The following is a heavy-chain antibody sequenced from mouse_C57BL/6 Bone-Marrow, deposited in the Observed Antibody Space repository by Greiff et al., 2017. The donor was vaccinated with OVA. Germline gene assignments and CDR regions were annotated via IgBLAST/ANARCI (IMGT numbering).Heavy chain of an antibody. V-gene: IGHV1-15*01. CDR1: GYTFTDYE. Sequence: VKLVESGAELVRPGASVTLSCKASGYTFTDYEMPWVKQTPVHGLEWIGAIDPETGGTSYNQKFKGKAILTADKSSSTAYLQLRSLTSEDSAVYYCTRIDNSNLGYWGQGTTLTVSS. D-gene: IGHD2-5*01. CDR2: IDPETGGT. J-gene: IGHJ2*01. CDR3: TRIDNSNLGY.